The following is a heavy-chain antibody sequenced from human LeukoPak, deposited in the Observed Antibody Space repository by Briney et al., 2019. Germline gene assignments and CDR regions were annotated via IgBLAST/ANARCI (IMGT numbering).Heavy chain of an antibody. J-gene: IGHJ4*02. CDR3: ARQLPYYPLDY. Sequence: GGSLRLSCAASGFTFSSYGMHWVRQAPGKGLEWVAVIWYDGSNKYYADSVKGRFTISRDNAKNTLYLQMNSLRAEDTAVYYCARQLPYYPLDYWGQGTLVTVSS. CDR1: GFTFSSYG. D-gene: IGHD3-22*01. V-gene: IGHV3-33*01. CDR2: IWYDGSNK.